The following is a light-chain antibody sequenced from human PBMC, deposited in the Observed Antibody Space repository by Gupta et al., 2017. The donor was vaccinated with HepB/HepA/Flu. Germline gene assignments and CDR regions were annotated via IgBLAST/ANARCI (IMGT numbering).Light chain of an antibody. CDR1: NSNIGAEYD. V-gene: IGLV1-40*01. J-gene: IGLJ3*02. CDR2: GDT. CDR3: HSYDSSVTGWV. Sequence: QSVLTQPPSVSGAPGQRVTISCTGSNSNIGAEYDVHWYQHLPGTAPKLLIFGDTNRPSGVPDRFSGSKSGTSASLAITGLQAEDEADYYCHSYDSSVTGWVFGGGTRLTVL.